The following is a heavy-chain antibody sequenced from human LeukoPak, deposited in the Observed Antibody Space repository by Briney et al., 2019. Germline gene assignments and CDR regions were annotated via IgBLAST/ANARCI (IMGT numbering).Heavy chain of an antibody. Sequence: ASVKVSCKTSGYTFSRHGITWVRQAPGQELKWMGWVSGYNGNTNYAQNVQGRVTMTTDTSTNTAYMELRSLRSDDTAVYYCAKDIHPGLDSGASCCFDYWGQGTPVTVSS. D-gene: IGHD3-22*01. CDR1: GYTFSRHG. J-gene: IGHJ4*02. CDR2: VSGYNGNT. V-gene: IGHV1-18*01. CDR3: AKDIHPGLDSGASCCFDY.